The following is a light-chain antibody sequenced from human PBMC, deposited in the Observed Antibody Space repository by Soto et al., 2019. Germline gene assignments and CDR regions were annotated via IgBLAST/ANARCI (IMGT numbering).Light chain of an antibody. CDR3: QQYNSASPFT. V-gene: IGKV1-27*01. CDR2: AAS. Sequence: DIQMTQSPSSLSASVGDRVTITCRASQGISNYLAWYQQKPGKVPKLLIYAASTLQSGVPSRFSGSGSGTYFTLTISSLQPEDVATYYCQQYNSASPFTVGPLTKVYIK. J-gene: IGKJ3*01. CDR1: QGISNY.